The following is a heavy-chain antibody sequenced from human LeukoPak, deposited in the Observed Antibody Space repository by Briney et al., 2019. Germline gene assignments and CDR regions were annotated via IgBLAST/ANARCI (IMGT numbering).Heavy chain of an antibody. CDR3: AKDADPRPFYFDY. CDR1: GFTFSSYA. CDR2: ISGSGGST. J-gene: IGHJ4*02. Sequence: GASLRLSCAASGFTFSSYAMSWVRQAPEKGLEWVSEISGSGGSTYYADSVKGRFTISRDNSKNTLYLQMNSLRVEDTAVYYCAKDADPRPFYFDYWGQGILVTVSS. V-gene: IGHV3-23*01.